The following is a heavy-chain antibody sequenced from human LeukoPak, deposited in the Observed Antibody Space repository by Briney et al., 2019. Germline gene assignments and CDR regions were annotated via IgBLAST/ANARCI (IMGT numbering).Heavy chain of an antibody. CDR2: ISGNGGRT. CDR3: AKSRTFDY. Sequence: PGGSLRLSCAASGFTFSNYWMHWVRQAPGKGLEWVSAISGNGGRTYYADFVKGRFTISRDNSKNTLYLQMNSLRAEDTAVYYCAKSRTFDYWGQGTLVTVSS. CDR1: GFTFSNYW. V-gene: IGHV3-23*01. J-gene: IGHJ4*02. D-gene: IGHD2-8*01.